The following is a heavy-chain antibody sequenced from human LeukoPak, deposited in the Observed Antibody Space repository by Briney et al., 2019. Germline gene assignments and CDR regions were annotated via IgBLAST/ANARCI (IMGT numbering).Heavy chain of an antibody. V-gene: IGHV3-74*01. Sequence: GGSLRLSCPVSGFISNNYWMDWVRQAPGKGPVWVSTINGDGTATGDADSVKGRFTISRDNAKNTLYLQMNSLRAEDTAMYYCARNRGFHTFDYWGQGTLVTVSS. CDR1: GFISNNYW. CDR2: INGDGTAT. J-gene: IGHJ4*02. CDR3: ARNRGFHTFDY. D-gene: IGHD2-15*01.